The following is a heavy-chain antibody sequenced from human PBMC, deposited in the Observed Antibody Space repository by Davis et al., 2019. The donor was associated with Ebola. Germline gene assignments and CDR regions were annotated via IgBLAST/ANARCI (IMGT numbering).Heavy chain of an antibody. CDR3: ARHESVQWLGSVGSY. Sequence: MPSETLSLTCTVSGYSISTGYFWGWIWQPPGKGLEWIGSIYHSGSTNYNPSLKSRVTISVDTSKNQFSLKLSSVTAADTAVFYCARHESVQWLGSVGSYWGPGTLVTVSS. J-gene: IGHJ4*02. CDR2: IYHSGST. V-gene: IGHV4-38-2*02. CDR1: GYSISTGYF. D-gene: IGHD6-19*01.